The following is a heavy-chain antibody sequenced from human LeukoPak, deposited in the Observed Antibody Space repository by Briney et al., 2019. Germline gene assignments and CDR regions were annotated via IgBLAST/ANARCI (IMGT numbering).Heavy chain of an antibody. J-gene: IGHJ5*02. CDR2: INPNSGGT. V-gene: IGHV1-2*02. D-gene: IGHD5-18*01. CDR1: GYSFNGYY. Sequence: ASVKVSCKASGYSFNGYYMHWVRQAPGQGLEWMGWINPNSGGTNYAQKFQGRVTLTRDTSISTVYMELSRLRSDDTAVYYCARGGEQLWYNWFDPWGQGTLVTVSS. CDR3: ARGGEQLWYNWFDP.